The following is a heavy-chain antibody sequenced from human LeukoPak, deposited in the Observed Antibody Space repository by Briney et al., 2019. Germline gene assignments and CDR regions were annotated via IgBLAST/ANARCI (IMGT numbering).Heavy chain of an antibody. V-gene: IGHV4-59*01. CDR3: ARISSSNWYNERGAFDV. CDR1: GDSMSRYY. Sequence: PSETLSLTCTVSGDSMSRYYWNWIRQPPGKGLEWIGYIYDSGSTNYNPSLKSRVTISVDTSKNQFSLKLRSVTAADTAVYYCARISSSNWYNERGAFDVWGQGTMVTVSS. D-gene: IGHD6-13*01. J-gene: IGHJ3*01. CDR2: IYDSGST.